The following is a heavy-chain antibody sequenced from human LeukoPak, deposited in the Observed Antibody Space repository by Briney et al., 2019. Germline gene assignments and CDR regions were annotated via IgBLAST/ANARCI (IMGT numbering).Heavy chain of an antibody. CDR3: AISYDFWSGYYQYFDY. CDR1: GYTFTSYG. J-gene: IGHJ4*02. CDR2: ISAYNGNT. V-gene: IGHV1-18*01. D-gene: IGHD3-3*01. Sequence: GASVKVSCKASGYTFTSYGISWVRQAPGQGLEWMGWISAYNGNTNYAQKLQGRVTMTTDTSTSTAYMELRSLRSDDTAVYYCAISYDFWSGYYQYFDYWGQGTLVTVYS.